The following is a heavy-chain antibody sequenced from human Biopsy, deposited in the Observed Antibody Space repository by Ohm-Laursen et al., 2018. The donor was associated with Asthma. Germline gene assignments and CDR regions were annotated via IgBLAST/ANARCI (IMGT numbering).Heavy chain of an antibody. Sequence: GASVKVSCKISGYSLTDLSMHWVRQAPGQGLEWVGGIMTVFGTTNYAQKFQGRVTITADESTSTAYMEVTSLRSEDTAIYYCARCQVGYSSGWSLLLKKIYYSGMDVWGQGTAVTVSS. D-gene: IGHD6-19*01. V-gene: IGHV1-69*13. CDR2: IMTVFGTT. J-gene: IGHJ6*02. CDR1: GYSLTDLS. CDR3: ARCQVGYSSGWSLLLKKIYYSGMDV.